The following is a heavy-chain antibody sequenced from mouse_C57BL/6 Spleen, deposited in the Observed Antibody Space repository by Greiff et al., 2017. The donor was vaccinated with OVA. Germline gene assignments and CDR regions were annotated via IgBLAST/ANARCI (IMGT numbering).Heavy chain of an antibody. J-gene: IGHJ1*03. V-gene: IGHV1-50*01. CDR3: ARGELRWYFDV. D-gene: IGHD1-1*01. CDR1: GYTFTSYW. Sequence: VQLQQPGAELVKPGASVKLSCKASGYTFTSYWMQWVKQRPGQGLEWIGEIDPSDSYTNYNQKFKGKATLTVDTSSSTAYMQLSSLTSEDSAVYYCARGELRWYFDVWGTGTTVTVSS. CDR2: IDPSDSYT.